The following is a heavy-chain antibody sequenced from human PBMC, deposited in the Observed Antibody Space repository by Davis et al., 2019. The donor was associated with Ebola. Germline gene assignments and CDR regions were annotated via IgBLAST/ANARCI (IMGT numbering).Heavy chain of an antibody. CDR3: ARDLVFRELLNYYYYGMDV. V-gene: IGHV1-18*01. CDR1: GYTFTSYG. D-gene: IGHD3-10*01. Sequence: ASVKVSCKASGYTFTSYGISWVRQAPGQGLEWMGWISAYNGNTNYAQKLQGRVTMTTDTSTSTAYMELRSLRSDDTAVYYCARDLVFRELLNYYYYGMDVWGQGTTVTVSS. J-gene: IGHJ6*02. CDR2: ISAYNGNT.